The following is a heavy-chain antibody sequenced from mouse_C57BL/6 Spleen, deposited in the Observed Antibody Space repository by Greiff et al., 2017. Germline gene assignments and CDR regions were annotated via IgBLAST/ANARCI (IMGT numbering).Heavy chain of an antibody. Sequence: VKLMESGAELVRPGASVKLSCKASGYTFTDYYINWVKQRPGQGLEWIARIYPGSGNTYYNEKFKGKATLTAEKSSSTAYMQLSSLTSEDSAVYFCARRGYYGSPYFDYWGQGTTLTVSS. CDR3: ARRGYYGSPYFDY. CDR2: IYPGSGNT. J-gene: IGHJ2*01. CDR1: GYTFTDYY. D-gene: IGHD1-1*01. V-gene: IGHV1-76*01.